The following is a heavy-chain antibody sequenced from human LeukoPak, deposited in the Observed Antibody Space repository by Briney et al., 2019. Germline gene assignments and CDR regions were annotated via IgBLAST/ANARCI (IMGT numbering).Heavy chain of an antibody. V-gene: IGHV4-59*01. CDR1: GGSISSYY. J-gene: IGHJ5*02. D-gene: IGHD5-24*01. Sequence: SETLSLTCTVSGGSISSYYWSWIRPPPGKGLAWIGYIYYSGSTNYNPSLKSRVTISVDTSKNQFSLKLSSVTAADTAVYYCARVREMATIPWFNPWGQGTLVTVSS. CDR3: ARVREMATIPWFNP. CDR2: IYYSGST.